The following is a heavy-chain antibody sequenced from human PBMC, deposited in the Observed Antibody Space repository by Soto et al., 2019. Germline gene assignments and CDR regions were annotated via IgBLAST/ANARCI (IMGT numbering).Heavy chain of an antibody. Sequence: SETLSLTCTVSGGSISSSSYYWGWIRQPPGKGLEWIGSIYYSGSTYYNPSLKSRVTISVDTSKNQFSLKLSSVTAADTAVYYCARQINWNYDYWGQGTLVTVSS. CDR1: GGSISSSSYY. J-gene: IGHJ4*02. V-gene: IGHV4-39*01. CDR3: ARQINWNYDY. D-gene: IGHD1-20*01. CDR2: IYYSGST.